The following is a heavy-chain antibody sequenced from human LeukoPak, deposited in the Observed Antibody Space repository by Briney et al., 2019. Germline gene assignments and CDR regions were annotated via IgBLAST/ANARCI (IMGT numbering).Heavy chain of an antibody. Sequence: GGSLRLAWAASGFTFSSYSMNWVRQAPGKGLEWVSSISSSSSYIYYADSVKGRFTISRDNAKNSLYLQMNSLRAEDTAVYYCARSGYDFWSGYLHHFDYWGQGTLVTVSS. D-gene: IGHD3-3*01. CDR1: GFTFSSYS. V-gene: IGHV3-21*01. J-gene: IGHJ4*02. CDR2: ISSSSSYI. CDR3: ARSGYDFWSGYLHHFDY.